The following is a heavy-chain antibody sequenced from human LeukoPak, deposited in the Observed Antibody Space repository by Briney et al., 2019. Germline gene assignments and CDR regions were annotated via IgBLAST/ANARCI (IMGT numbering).Heavy chain of an antibody. CDR1: GFIFSNYW. CDR2: INTDGSST. Sequence: GGFLRLSCAASGFIFSNYWMHWARQAPGKGLVWVSRINTDGSSTNYADSVKGRFTISRDNSKNTLYLQMNSLRAEDTAVYYCARGLSGYASSLGYWGQGTLVTVSS. V-gene: IGHV3-74*01. J-gene: IGHJ4*02. CDR3: ARGLSGYASSLGY. D-gene: IGHD6-6*01.